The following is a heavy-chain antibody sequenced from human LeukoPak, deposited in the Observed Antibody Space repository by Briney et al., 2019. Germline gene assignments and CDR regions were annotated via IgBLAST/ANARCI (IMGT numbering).Heavy chain of an antibody. CDR3: ARLVAVAFGYYFDY. CDR2: IKQDGSEK. D-gene: IGHD3-16*01. V-gene: IGHV3-7*01. Sequence: GGSLRLSCAASGFTFSSYWMSWVRQAPGKGLGWGANIKQDGSEKYYVDSVKGRFTISRDNAKNSLYLQMNSLRAEDTAVYYCARLVAVAFGYYFDYWGQGTLVTVSS. CDR1: GFTFSSYW. J-gene: IGHJ4*02.